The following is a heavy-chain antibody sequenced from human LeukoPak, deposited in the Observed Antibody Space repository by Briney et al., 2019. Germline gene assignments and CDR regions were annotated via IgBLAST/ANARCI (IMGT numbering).Heavy chain of an antibody. J-gene: IGHJ4*02. V-gene: IGHV4-4*07. D-gene: IGHD5-12*01. Sequence: PETLSLTCSVFGGSISTYQWSWIRQPAGKGLEWIGRTYSSGSPKYNPSLKSRVTMSVDTSKNQFSLKLNSVTAADTAVYYCARSRTSGPFYFDYWGQGTLVTVSS. CDR3: ARSRTSGPFYFDY. CDR1: GGSISTYQ. CDR2: TYSSGSP.